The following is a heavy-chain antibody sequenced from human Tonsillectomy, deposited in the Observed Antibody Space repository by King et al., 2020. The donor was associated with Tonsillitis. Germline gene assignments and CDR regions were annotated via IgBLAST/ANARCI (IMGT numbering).Heavy chain of an antibody. CDR1: GGSISSYY. CDR2: IYHSGST. V-gene: IGHV4-59*01. J-gene: IGHJ4*02. D-gene: IGHD3-16*02. Sequence: QLQESGPGLVKPSETLSLTCTVSGGSISSYYWSWIRQPPGKGLDWVGYIYHSGSTSYNPSLKSRVTISVDTSKNQFSLKLSSLSAADTAVYYCARGVNDYVWGSYRYDYWGQGTLVTVSS. CDR3: ARGVNDYVWGSYRYDY.